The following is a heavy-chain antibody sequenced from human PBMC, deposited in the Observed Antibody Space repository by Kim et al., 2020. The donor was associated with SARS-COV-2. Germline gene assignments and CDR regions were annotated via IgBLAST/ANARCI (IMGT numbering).Heavy chain of an antibody. D-gene: IGHD4-17*01. CDR1: GFTFSSYG. CDR3: AKDRVHYGDYVSYYYYGMDV. V-gene: IGHV3-30*18. Sequence: GGSLRLSCAASGFTFSSYGMHWVRQAPGKGLEWVAVISYDGSNKYYADSVKGRFTISRDNSKNTLYLQMNSLRAEDTAVYYCAKDRVHYGDYVSYYYYGMDVWGQGTTVTISS. CDR2: ISYDGSNK. J-gene: IGHJ6*02.